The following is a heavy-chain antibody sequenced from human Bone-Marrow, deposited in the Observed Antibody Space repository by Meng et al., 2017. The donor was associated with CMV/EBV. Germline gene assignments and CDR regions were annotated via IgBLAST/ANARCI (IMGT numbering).Heavy chain of an antibody. CDR2: ISYDGSNK. Sequence: GGSLRLSCAASGFTFSSYAMHWVRQAPGKGLEWVAVISYDGSNKYYADSVKRRFTISRDNSKNTLYLQMNSLRAEDTAVYYCARGYSKGLFGGMDVWGQGTTVTVSS. CDR1: GFTFSSYA. V-gene: IGHV3-30*04. CDR3: ARGYSKGLFGGMDV. J-gene: IGHJ6*02. D-gene: IGHD4-11*01.